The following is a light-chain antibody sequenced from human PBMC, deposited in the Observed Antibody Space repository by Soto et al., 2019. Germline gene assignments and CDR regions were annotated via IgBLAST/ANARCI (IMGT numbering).Light chain of an antibody. CDR2: DVT. CDR3: SSFTGSRYV. V-gene: IGLV2-14*01. J-gene: IGLJ1*01. Sequence: QSALTRPASVSGSPGQSITISCTGTSSDVGNNNYVSWYQQNPGKAPKVMICDVTNRPSGVSNRFSGSKSGNTASLTISGLQAEDEADYYCSSFTGSRYVFGTGTKVTVL. CDR1: SSDVGNNNY.